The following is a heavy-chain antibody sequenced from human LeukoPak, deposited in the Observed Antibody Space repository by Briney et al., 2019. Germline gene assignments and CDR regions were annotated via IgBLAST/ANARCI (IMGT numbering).Heavy chain of an antibody. Sequence: KTGGSLRLSCAASGFTFSTYAMNWVRQAPGKGLEWVSSISKSSDYIKYADSVRGRFTISRDNAKNSLYLQMNSLRAEDTAVYYCAARRSSSISYYFDYGGQSPRDTV. CDR3: AARRSSSISYYFDY. J-gene: IGHJ4*02. CDR2: ISKSSDYI. D-gene: IGHD6-6*01. V-gene: IGHV3-21*01. CDR1: GFTFSTYA.